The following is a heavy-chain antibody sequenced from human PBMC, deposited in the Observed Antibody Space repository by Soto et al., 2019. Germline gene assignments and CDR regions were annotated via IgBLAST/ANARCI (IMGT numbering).Heavy chain of an antibody. V-gene: IGHV4-34*01. D-gene: IGHD3-10*01. CDR2: INHSGST. Sequence: QVQLQQWGAGLLKPSETLSLTCAVYGGSFSGYYWSWIRQPPGKGLEWIGEINHSGSTNYNPSLKSRVPISVDTSKNQFPLNLSSVTAADTAVYYCARGLEVLWFGELSSWFDPWGQGTLVTVSS. CDR3: ARGLEVLWFGELSSWFDP. J-gene: IGHJ5*02. CDR1: GGSFSGYY.